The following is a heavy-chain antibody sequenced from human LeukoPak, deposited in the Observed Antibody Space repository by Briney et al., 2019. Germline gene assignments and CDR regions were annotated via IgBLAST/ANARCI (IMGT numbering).Heavy chain of an antibody. Sequence: ASVKDSCKASGYTFTGYYMRWVRQAPGQGLEWMGWINPNSGGTNYAQKFQGRVTMTRDTSISTAYMELSRLRSDDTAVYYCARSGDDSSGYWAWAGPCWGQGTLVTVSS. D-gene: IGHD3-22*01. V-gene: IGHV1-2*02. J-gene: IGHJ1*01. CDR3: ARSGDDSSGYWAWAGPC. CDR1: GYTFTGYY. CDR2: INPNSGGT.